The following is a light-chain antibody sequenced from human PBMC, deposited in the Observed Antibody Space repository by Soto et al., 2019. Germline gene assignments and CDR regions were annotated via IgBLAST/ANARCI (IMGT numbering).Light chain of an antibody. Sequence: DIQMTQSPSSLSASVGDRVTITCQASQDITNYLNWYQQKPGKAPKLLICDASNLETGVPSRFSGSGSGTYFTFTISSLQPEGIATYYCQQSNGLPTFGGGTKVEIK. J-gene: IGKJ4*01. V-gene: IGKV1-33*01. CDR2: DAS. CDR1: QDITNY. CDR3: QQSNGLPT.